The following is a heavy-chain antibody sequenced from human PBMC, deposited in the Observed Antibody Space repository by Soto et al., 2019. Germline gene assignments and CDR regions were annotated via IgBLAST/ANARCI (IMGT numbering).Heavy chain of an antibody. Sequence: GESLKISCKGSGDSFTSYWISWVRQMPGKGLEWMGRIDPSDSYTNYSPSFQGHVTISADKSISTAYLQWSSLKASDTAMYYCARQDYDSSGYYYGFSHDPWGQGTLVTVSS. J-gene: IGHJ5*02. CDR3: ARQDYDSSGYYYGFSHDP. D-gene: IGHD3-22*01. CDR2: IDPSDSYT. V-gene: IGHV5-10-1*01. CDR1: GDSFTSYW.